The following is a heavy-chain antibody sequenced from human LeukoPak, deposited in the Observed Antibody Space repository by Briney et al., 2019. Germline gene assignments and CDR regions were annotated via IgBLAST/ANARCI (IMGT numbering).Heavy chain of an antibody. J-gene: IGHJ5*02. CDR3: AREGHDLSGYIDP. CDR2: IYHNGSS. Sequence: PSETLSLTCSVSGASIRPYFWTWIRQPPGKGLEWIAYIYHNGSSHYNPSLKSRVTMSVDTTKNQFSLKMTSVTAADTAVYYCAREGHDLSGYIDPWGQGILVTVST. D-gene: IGHD5-12*01. V-gene: IGHV4-59*13. CDR1: GASIRPYF.